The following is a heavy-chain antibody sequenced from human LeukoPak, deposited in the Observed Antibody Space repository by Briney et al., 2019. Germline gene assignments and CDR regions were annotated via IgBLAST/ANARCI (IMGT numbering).Heavy chain of an antibody. CDR1: GFTFSSYS. D-gene: IGHD3-22*01. CDR3: ARARRDSSGYYYYYYMDV. J-gene: IGHJ6*03. CDR2: ISSSSSYI. Sequence: PGGSLRLSCAASGFTFSSYSMNWVRQAPGKGLEWVSSISSSSSYIYYADSVKGRFTISRDNSKNTLYLQMNSLRAEDTAVYYCARARRDSSGYYYYYYMDVWGKGTTVTVSS. V-gene: IGHV3-21*04.